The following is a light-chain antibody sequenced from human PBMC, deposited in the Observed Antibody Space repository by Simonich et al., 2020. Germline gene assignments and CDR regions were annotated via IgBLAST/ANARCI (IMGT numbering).Light chain of an antibody. CDR1: QSLVHSDGNTY. V-gene: IGKV2-30*02. CDR3: MQGTHWPLT. CDR2: KVS. J-gene: IGKJ4*01. Sequence: DVVMTQSPLSLPVTLGQPASISCRASQSLVHSDGNTYLNWFQPRPGQSPRRLISKVSNRDSGVPDRCSGIGSGTDFTLKISRVESEDVGVYYCMQGTHWPLTFGGGTKVEIK.